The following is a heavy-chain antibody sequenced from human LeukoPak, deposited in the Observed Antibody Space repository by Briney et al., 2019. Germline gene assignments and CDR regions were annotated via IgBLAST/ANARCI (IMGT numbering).Heavy chain of an antibody. CDR1: GFTFSDYN. J-gene: IGHJ4*02. V-gene: IGHV3-48*01. D-gene: IGHD6-19*01. CDR2: ISSSTSTI. CDR3: TRVDPIAVAGDDY. Sequence: PGGSLRLSCAASGFTFSDYNMNWVRQAPGKGLECVSYISSSTSTIYYADSVQGRFTISRDNVKNSLYLQMDSLRVEDTAVYYCTRVDPIAVAGDDYWGQGTQVAVSS.